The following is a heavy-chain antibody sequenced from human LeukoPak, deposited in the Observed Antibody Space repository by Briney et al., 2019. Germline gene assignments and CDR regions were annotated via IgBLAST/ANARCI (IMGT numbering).Heavy chain of an antibody. Sequence: PGGSLRLSCGVSGFTFNSYWMSSVRQAPGKGLEWVASIRQGGIEKYYVESVKGRLTISRENGKRSVYLQMDSLRAEDTAVYYCARGRDWFDAWGQGTLVIVSS. V-gene: IGHV3-7*01. CDR2: IRQGGIEK. J-gene: IGHJ5*02. CDR1: GFTFNSYW. CDR3: ARGRDWFDA.